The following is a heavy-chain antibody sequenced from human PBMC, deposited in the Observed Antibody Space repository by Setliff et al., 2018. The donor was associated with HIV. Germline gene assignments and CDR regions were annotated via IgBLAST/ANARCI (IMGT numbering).Heavy chain of an antibody. CDR3: ARHINYYGSGRFAHWFDP. J-gene: IGHJ5*02. D-gene: IGHD3-10*01. V-gene: IGHV4-59*05. CDR1: GASIRSQY. Sequence: SETLSLTCTVSGASIRSQYWSWIRKPPGKGLEWIGSIYYSGSTYYNPSLKSRVTISVDTSKNQFSLKLSSVTAADTAVYYCARHINYYGSGRFAHWFDPWGQGTLVTVSS. CDR2: IYYSGST.